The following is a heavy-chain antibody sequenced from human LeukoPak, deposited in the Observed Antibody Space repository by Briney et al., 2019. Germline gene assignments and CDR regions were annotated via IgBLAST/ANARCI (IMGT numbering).Heavy chain of an antibody. V-gene: IGHV3-9*01. CDR2: ISWNSGSI. CDR1: GFTFDDYA. J-gene: IGHJ6*02. Sequence: GGSLRLSCAASGFTFDDYAMHWVRQAPGKGLEWVSGISWNSGSIGYADSVKGRFTISRDNSKNTLYLQMKSLRAEDTAVYYCAKDLSRFYYYGVDVWGQGTTVTVSS. CDR3: AKDLSRFYYYGVDV.